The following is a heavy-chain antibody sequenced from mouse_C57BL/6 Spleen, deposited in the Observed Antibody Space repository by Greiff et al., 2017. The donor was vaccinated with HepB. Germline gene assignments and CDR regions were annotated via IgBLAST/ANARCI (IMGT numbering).Heavy chain of an antibody. V-gene: IGHV5-12*01. CDR1: GFTFSDYY. CDR3: ARRAY. CDR2: ISNGGGST. Sequence: LVESGGGLVQPGGSLKLSCAASGFTFSDYYMYWVRQTPEKRLEWVAYISNGGGSTYYPDTVKGRFTISRDNAKNTLYLQMSRLKSEDTAMYYCARRAYWGQGTLVTVSA. J-gene: IGHJ3*01.